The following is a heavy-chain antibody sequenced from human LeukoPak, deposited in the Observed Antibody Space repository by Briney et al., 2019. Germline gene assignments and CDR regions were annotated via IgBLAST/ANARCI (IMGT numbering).Heavy chain of an antibody. J-gene: IGHJ4*02. CDR2: ITSSGDDT. V-gene: IGHV3-11*03. Sequence: GGSLRLSCAVSGFRISDSYTAWVRQAPGRGPEWIGYITSSGDDTKYADSVKGRFTISRDDAKNSLFLQMNSLTAEDAAVYYCARGATTGDYWGQGTLVTVSS. D-gene: IGHD1-26*01. CDR3: ARGATTGDY. CDR1: GFRISDSY.